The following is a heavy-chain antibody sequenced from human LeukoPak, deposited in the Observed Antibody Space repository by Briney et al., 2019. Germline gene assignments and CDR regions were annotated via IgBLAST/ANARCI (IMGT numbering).Heavy chain of an antibody. CDR3: ARGWFDP. V-gene: IGHV4-61*02. J-gene: IGHJ5*02. CDR1: GGSISSGSYY. CDR2: IYTSGST. Sequence: SETLSLTCTVSGGSISSGSYYWSWIRQPAGQGLEWIGRIYTSGSTNYSPSLKRRVTMSVDTSKNQFSLKLSSVTAADTAVYYCARGWFDPWGQGTLVTVSS.